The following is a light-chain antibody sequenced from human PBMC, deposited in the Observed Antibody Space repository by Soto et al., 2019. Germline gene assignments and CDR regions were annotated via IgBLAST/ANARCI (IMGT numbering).Light chain of an antibody. Sequence: DIQMTQSPSTLSAFVGDRVTITCRASQSISLWLAWYQQKPGKAPRLLIYDVSTLESGVPSRFSGSGSGTEFILTIKSLEPDDFATYYCQQYNSYSWTFGQGPKVEIK. CDR3: QQYNSYSWT. J-gene: IGKJ1*01. CDR1: QSISLW. CDR2: DVS. V-gene: IGKV1-5*01.